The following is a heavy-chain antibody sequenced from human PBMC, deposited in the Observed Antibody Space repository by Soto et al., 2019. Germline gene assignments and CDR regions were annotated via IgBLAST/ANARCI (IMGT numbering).Heavy chain of an antibody. CDR2: ISLYSDGT. CDR3: ARVVPGAEACLGP. D-gene: IGHD2-2*01. J-gene: IGHJ5*02. CDR1: GYTFTNYR. Sequence: VKLALNTAGYTFTNYRITCVREDPGKPLEWLGWISLYSDGTNYAQKFQGRVSMTTDTSTTTAYMELRSLRSDDTAVYYCARVVPGAEACLGPWGKGTLVTVSS. V-gene: IGHV1-18*01.